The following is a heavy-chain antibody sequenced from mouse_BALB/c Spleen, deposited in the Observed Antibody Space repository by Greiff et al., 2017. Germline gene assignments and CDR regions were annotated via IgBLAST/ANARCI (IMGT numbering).Heavy chain of an antibody. CDR2: IDPENGNT. J-gene: IGHJ4*01. CDR1: GFNITDYY. Sequence: EVQLQQSGAELVRPGALVKLSCKASGFNITDYYMHWVKQRPEQGLEWIGWIDPENGNTIYDPKFQGKASITADTSSNTAYLQLSSLTSEDTAVYYCARSRQLGYRAMDYWGQGTSVTVSS. D-gene: IGHD3-2*01. V-gene: IGHV14-1*02. CDR3: ARSRQLGYRAMDY.